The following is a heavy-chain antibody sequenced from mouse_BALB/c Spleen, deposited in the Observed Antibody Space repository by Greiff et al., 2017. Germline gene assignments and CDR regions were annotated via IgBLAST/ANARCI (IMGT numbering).Heavy chain of an antibody. Sequence: EVKLVESGGGLVKPGGSLKLSCAASGFTFSDYYMYWVRQTPEKRLEWVATISDGGSYTYYPDSVKGRFTISRDNAKNNLYLQMSSLKSEDTAMYYCARDGLRLRFFAYWGQGTLVTVSA. J-gene: IGHJ3*01. CDR1: GFTFSDYY. V-gene: IGHV5-4*02. CDR3: ARDGLRLRFFAY. D-gene: IGHD1-2*01. CDR2: ISDGGSYT.